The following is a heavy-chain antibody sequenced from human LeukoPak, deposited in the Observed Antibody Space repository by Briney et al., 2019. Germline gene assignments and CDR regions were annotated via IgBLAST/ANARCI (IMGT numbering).Heavy chain of an antibody. Sequence: GGSLRLSCAASGFTFDDYGMSWVRQAPGKGLEWVAGINWSGGSTVYADSVKGRFTISRDNAKNTLYLQMNTLRAEDTGVYFCARGQPLKFWGQGTLVTVSS. V-gene: IGHV3-20*04. CDR2: INWSGGST. CDR1: GFTFDDYG. CDR3: ARGQPLKF. J-gene: IGHJ4*02.